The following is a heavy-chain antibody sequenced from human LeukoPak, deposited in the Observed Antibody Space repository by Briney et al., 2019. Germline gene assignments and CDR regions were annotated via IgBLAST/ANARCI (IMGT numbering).Heavy chain of an antibody. CDR3: AREEGESYGGWFDP. J-gene: IGHJ5*02. CDR1: GGSFSGYY. V-gene: IGHV4-34*01. CDR2: INHSGST. Sequence: SETLSLTCAVYGGSFSGYYWSWIRQPPGKGLEWIGEINHSGSTNYNPSLKSRVTISVDTSKNQFSLKLSSVTAADTAVYYCAREEGESYGGWFDPWGQGTLVTVSS. D-gene: IGHD4-23*01.